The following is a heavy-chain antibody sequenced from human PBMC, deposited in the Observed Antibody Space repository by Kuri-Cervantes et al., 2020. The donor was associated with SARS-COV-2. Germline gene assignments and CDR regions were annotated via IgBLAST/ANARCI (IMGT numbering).Heavy chain of an antibody. V-gene: IGHV3-48*04. CDR3: ARDQRGIVATVAFDY. Sequence: GGSLRLSCAASGFTFSSYSMNWVRQAPGKGLEWVSYISSSGSTIYYADSVKGRFTISRDNAKNSLYLQMNSLRAEDTAVYYCARDQRGIVATVAFDYWGQGTLVTVSS. J-gene: IGHJ4*02. D-gene: IGHD5-12*01. CDR2: ISSSGSTI. CDR1: GFTFSSYS.